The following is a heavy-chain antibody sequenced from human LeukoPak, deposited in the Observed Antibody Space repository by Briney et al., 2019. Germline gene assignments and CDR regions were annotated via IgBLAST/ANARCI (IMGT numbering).Heavy chain of an antibody. Sequence: GGSLRLSCAASGFTFSSYWMHWVRRAPGKGLVWVSRINGNGSSTDYADSVKGRFTISRDNAKNTLYLQMNSLRAEDTAVYYCARLSYRPESSIAARPYDYWGQGTLVTVSS. CDR1: GFTFSSYW. V-gene: IGHV3-74*01. D-gene: IGHD6-6*01. CDR2: INGNGSST. J-gene: IGHJ4*02. CDR3: ARLSYRPESSIAARPYDY.